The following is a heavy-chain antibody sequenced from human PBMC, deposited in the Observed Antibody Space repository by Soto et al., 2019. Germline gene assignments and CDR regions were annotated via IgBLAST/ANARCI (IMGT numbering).Heavy chain of an antibody. CDR3: ANKPDGGYCVVCMDV. Sequence: EVQLLESGGGLVQPGGSLRLSCAASGFTFSSYAMSWVRQAPGKGLEWVSAISGSGGSTYYADSVKGRFTISRDNSKNTLYLQMNSLRAVDTAVYDCANKPDGGYCVVCMDVWGQGTTVTVSS. V-gene: IGHV3-23*01. J-gene: IGHJ6*02. D-gene: IGHD4-17*01. CDR1: GFTFSSYA. CDR2: ISGSGGST.